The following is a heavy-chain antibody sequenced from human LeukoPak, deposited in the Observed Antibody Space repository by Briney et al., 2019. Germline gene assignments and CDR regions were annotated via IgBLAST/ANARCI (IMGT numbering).Heavy chain of an antibody. D-gene: IGHD6-13*01. Sequence: SETLSLTCTVSGGSISSYYWSWIRQPPGKGLEWIGYIYYSGSPNFNPSLKSRVTISVDTSKNQFSLKLSSVTAADTAMYYCARGLYYGYSSSWTNYYYYYYMDVWGKGTTVTISS. CDR2: IYYSGSP. CDR3: ARGLYYGYSSSWTNYYYYYYMDV. CDR1: GGSISSYY. J-gene: IGHJ6*03. V-gene: IGHV4-59*01.